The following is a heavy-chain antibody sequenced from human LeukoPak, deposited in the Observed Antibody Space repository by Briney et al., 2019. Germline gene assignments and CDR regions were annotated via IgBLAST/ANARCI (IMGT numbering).Heavy chain of an antibody. CDR1: GYTLTALS. D-gene: IGHD6-13*01. CDR3: ATMLYSSSWYPRHYYGMGV. J-gene: IGHJ6*02. V-gene: IGHV1-24*01. Sequence: ASVKVSCKVSGYTLTALSMHWVRQGPGKGLGWMGGFDPEDGETIYAQKFQGRVTMTEDTSTDTAYMELSSLRSEDTAVYYCATMLYSSSWYPRHYYGMGVWGQGTTVTVSS. CDR2: FDPEDGET.